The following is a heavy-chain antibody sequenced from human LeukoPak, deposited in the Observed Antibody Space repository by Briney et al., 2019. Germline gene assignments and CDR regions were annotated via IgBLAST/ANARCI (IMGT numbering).Heavy chain of an antibody. J-gene: IGHJ3*02. Sequence: GGSLRLSCAASGFTFSDYYMSWIRQAPGKGLEWVSYISSSGSTIYYADSVKGRFTISRDNAKNSLYLQMNSLRAEDTAVYYCARERVSKSNLYTVVTPHDAFDIWGQGTMVTVSS. D-gene: IGHD4-23*01. V-gene: IGHV3-11*01. CDR1: GFTFSDYY. CDR3: ARERVSKSNLYTVVTPHDAFDI. CDR2: ISSSGSTI.